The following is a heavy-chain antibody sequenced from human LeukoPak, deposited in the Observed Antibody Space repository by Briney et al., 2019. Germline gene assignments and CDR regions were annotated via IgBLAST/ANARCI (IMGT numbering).Heavy chain of an antibody. V-gene: IGHV3-48*03. CDR3: ASLTYYYDSSGYSYFDY. Sequence: PGGSLRFSCAASGFTFSSYEMNWVRQAPGKGLEWVSYISSSGSTIYYADSVKGRFTISRDNAKNSLYLQMNSLRAEDTAVYYCASLTYYYDSSGYSYFDYWGQGTLVTVSS. D-gene: IGHD3-22*01. CDR2: ISSSGSTI. J-gene: IGHJ4*02. CDR1: GFTFSSYE.